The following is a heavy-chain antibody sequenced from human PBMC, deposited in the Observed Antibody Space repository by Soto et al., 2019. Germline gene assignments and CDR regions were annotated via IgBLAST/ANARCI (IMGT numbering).Heavy chain of an antibody. CDR1: GITLSNYG. Sequence: QMVESGGGVVQPGRSLRVSCEASGITLSNYGVSWVRQAPGKGLEWVTMISQDGSNKYYSDSVKGRFSISRDNSKNTVYLQMNDLRPEDTALYYCSTEQQLSVPWGQGTLVSVSS. CDR3: STEQQLSVP. J-gene: IGHJ5*02. CDR2: ISQDGSNK. V-gene: IGHV3-30*03. D-gene: IGHD6-13*01.